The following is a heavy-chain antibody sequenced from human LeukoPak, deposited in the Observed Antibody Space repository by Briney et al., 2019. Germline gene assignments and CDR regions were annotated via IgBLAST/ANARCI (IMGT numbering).Heavy chain of an antibody. CDR1: GFMFSEYG. V-gene: IGHV3-30*02. Sequence: GGSLRLSCAASGFMFSEYGMHWVRQAPGRGPEWVAFVRDDGSSQYFTESVKGRFTISRDNSKNTVSLQMNSLRAEDTAVYYCARGGYHAYYLDYWGQGSLVTVSS. CDR2: VRDDGSSQ. CDR3: ARGGYHAYYLDY. D-gene: IGHD5-18*01. J-gene: IGHJ4*02.